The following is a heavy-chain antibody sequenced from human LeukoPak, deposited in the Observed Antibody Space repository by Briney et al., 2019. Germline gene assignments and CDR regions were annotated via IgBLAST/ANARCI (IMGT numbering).Heavy chain of an antibody. CDR2: IYSGGNT. V-gene: IGHV3-66*01. J-gene: IGHJ4*02. Sequence: GGSLRLSCAASGFTFSTYPMNWVRQAPGKRLEWVSVIYSGGNTYYADSVKGRFTISRDNSKNTLYLQMNSLRAEDTAVYYCARDPAYIVGALWGQGTLVTVSS. CDR1: GFTFSTYP. D-gene: IGHD1-26*01. CDR3: ARDPAYIVGAL.